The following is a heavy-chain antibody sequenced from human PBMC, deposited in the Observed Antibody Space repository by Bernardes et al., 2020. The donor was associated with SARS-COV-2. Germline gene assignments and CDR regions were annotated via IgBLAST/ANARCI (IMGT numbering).Heavy chain of an antibody. Sequence: SETLSLTCTVSGGSISSSSYYWGWIRQPPGKGLEWIGSIYYSGSTYYNPSLKSRVTISVDTSKNQFSLKLSSVTAADTAVYYCARRLSSGWRWGQGTLVTVSS. CDR1: GGSISSSSYY. V-gene: IGHV4-39*01. CDR3: ARRLSSGWR. J-gene: IGHJ4*02. D-gene: IGHD6-19*01. CDR2: IYYSGST.